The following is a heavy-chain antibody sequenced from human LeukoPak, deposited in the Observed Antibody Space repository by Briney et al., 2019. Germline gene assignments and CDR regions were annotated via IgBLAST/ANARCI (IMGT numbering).Heavy chain of an antibody. J-gene: IGHJ4*02. CDR1: GFTFSSYA. D-gene: IGHD5-12*01. CDR2: ISYDGSNK. CDR3: ARGGPGVATIKGDY. V-gene: IGHV3-30*09. Sequence: PGRSLRLSCAASGFTFSSYAIHWVRQAPGKGLEWVAVISYDGSNKYYADSVKGRFAISRDNSKNTLYLQMNSLRAEDTAVYYCARGGPGVATIKGDYWGQGTLVTVSS.